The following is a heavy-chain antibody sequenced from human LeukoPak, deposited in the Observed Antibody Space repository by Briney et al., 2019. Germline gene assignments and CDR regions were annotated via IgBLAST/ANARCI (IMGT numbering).Heavy chain of an antibody. Sequence: SETLSLTCTVSGGSISSSSYYWGWLRQPPGKGLEWIGSIYYSGSTYYNPSLKSRVTISVDTSKNQFSLKLSSVTAADTAVYYCARTITMVRGVIDYWGQGTLVTVSS. D-gene: IGHD3-10*01. CDR2: IYYSGST. CDR3: ARTITMVRGVIDY. J-gene: IGHJ4*02. CDR1: GGSISSSSYY. V-gene: IGHV4-39*01.